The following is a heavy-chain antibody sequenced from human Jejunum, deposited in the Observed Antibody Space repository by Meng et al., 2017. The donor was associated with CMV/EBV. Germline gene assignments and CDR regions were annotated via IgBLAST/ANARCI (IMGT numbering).Heavy chain of an antibody. CDR1: GWTFNTYA. J-gene: IGHJ4*02. CDR2: ITYDGSDR. Sequence: CTVSGWTFNTYAMHWVRQAPGKRLEWVAFITYDGSDRFYADSVKGRFTISRDNSMNTLYLQMNSLRGEDTAVYYCATVGTVATYPSRWGPGTLVTVSS. CDR3: ATVGTVATYPSR. D-gene: IGHD7-27*01. V-gene: IGHV3-30*19.